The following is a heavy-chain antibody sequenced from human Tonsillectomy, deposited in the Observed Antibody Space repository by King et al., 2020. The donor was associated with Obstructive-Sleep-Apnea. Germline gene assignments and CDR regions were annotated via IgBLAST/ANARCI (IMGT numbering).Heavy chain of an antibody. CDR2: ISYDGSNK. D-gene: IGHD5-24*01. V-gene: IGHV3-30-3*01. J-gene: IGHJ4*02. CDR3: AREVQRWLQGYFDY. CDR1: GFTFTSYA. Sequence: VQLVESGGGVVQPGRSLRLSCAASGFTFTSYAMHWVRQAPGKGLEWGAVISYDGSNKYYADSVKGRFTISRDNSKNTLYLQMNSLRAEDTAVYYCAREVQRWLQGYFDYWGQGTLVTVSS.